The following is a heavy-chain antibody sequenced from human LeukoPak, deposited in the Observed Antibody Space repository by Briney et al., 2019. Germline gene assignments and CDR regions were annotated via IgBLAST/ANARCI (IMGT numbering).Heavy chain of an antibody. V-gene: IGHV1-2*02. Sequence: ASVKVSCKASGYTFTGYYMHWVRQAPGQGLEWMGWINPNSGGTNYAQKFQGRVTMTRDTSISTAYMELSRLRSDDTAVYYCARDINDSSGYCIDYWGQGTLVTVSS. CDR3: ARDINDSSGYCIDY. CDR2: INPNSGGT. J-gene: IGHJ4*02. D-gene: IGHD3-22*01. CDR1: GYTFTGYY.